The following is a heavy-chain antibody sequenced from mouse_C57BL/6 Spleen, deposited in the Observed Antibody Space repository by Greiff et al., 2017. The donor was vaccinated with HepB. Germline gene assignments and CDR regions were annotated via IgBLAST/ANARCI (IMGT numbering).Heavy chain of an antibody. CDR3: ATMVTTFDY. V-gene: IGHV1-69*01. J-gene: IGHJ2*01. Sequence: VKLVESGAELVMPGASVKLSCKASGYTFTSYWMHWVKQRPGQGLEWIGEIDPSDSYTNYNQKFKGKSTLTVDKSSSTAYMQLSSLTSEESAVYYCATMVTTFDYWGQGTTLTVSS. CDR1: GYTFTSYW. CDR2: IDPSDSYT. D-gene: IGHD2-2*01.